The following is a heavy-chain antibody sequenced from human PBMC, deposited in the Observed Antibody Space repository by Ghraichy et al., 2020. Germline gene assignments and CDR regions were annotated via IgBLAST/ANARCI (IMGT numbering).Heavy chain of an antibody. J-gene: IGHJ4*02. CDR1: GGSFSGYY. CDR3: ARGVTNYDFWSGYYMGLDY. Sequence: SQTLSLNCAVYGGSFSGYYWSWIRQPPGKGLEWIGEINHSGSTNYNPSLKSRVTISVDTSKNQISLKLSSVTAADTAVYYCARGVTNYDFWSGYYMGLDYWGQGTLVTVSS. CDR2: INHSGST. D-gene: IGHD3-3*01. V-gene: IGHV4-34*01.